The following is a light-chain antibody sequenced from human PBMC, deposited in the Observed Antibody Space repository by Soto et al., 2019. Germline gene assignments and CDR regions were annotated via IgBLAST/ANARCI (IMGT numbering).Light chain of an antibody. Sequence: QSVLTQPASVSGSPGQSITISCTGTSSDVGNYKYVSWYQQHPGKAPKLIIYEGTKRPSGVSNRFSGSKSGNTASLTISGLQAEDEADYYCCSYALLFGTGTKVTVL. CDR1: SSDVGNYKY. CDR3: CSYALL. J-gene: IGLJ1*01. V-gene: IGLV2-23*01. CDR2: EGT.